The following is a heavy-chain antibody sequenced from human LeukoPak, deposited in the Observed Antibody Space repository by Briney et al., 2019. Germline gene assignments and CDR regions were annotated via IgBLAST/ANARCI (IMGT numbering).Heavy chain of an antibody. CDR3: AASTGNKDFDD. CDR2: IYSGGST. Sequence: PGGSLRLSCAVSGITVSSKYMSWVRQAPGKGLEWVSVIYSGGSTYYADSVKGRFTISRDTSRNTLYLQMNRLRAEDTALYYCAASTGNKDFDDWGQGTLVTVSS. D-gene: IGHD2-8*02. J-gene: IGHJ4*02. V-gene: IGHV3-66*02. CDR1: GITVSSKY.